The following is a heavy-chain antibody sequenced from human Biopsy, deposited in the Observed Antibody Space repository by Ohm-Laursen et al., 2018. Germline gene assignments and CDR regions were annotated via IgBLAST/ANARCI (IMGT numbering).Heavy chain of an antibody. V-gene: IGHV4-59*01. CDR2: FRFEDRT. Sequence: SETLSLTCAVSGGSISNYFWTWIRQPPGKGLEWIGYFRFEDRTSYNSSLKSRVTISADTSKNQFSLRLSSVTAADTATYFCARGPYGDNAGAFDVWGQGTVATVSS. J-gene: IGHJ3*01. CDR3: ARGPYGDNAGAFDV. CDR1: GGSISNYF. D-gene: IGHD4/OR15-4a*01.